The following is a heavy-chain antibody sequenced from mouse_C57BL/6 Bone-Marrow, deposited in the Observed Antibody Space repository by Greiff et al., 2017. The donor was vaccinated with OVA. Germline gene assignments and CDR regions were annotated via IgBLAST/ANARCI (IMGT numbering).Heavy chain of an antibody. V-gene: IGHV2-9-1*01. Sequence: VQLQESGPGLVAPSQSLSITCTVSGFSLTSYAISWVRQPPGKGLEWLGVIWTGGGTTYYSALKSRLSISKDNSKSQGLVNMNSLQTADTARYDCARNDYGSSYAWFAYWGQGTLVTVSA. CDR1: GFSLTSYA. D-gene: IGHD1-1*01. CDR2: IWTGGGT. J-gene: IGHJ3*01. CDR3: ARNDYGSSYAWFAY.